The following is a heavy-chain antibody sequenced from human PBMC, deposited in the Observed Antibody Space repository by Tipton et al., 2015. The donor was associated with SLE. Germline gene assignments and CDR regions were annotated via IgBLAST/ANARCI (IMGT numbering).Heavy chain of an antibody. CDR3: AGLIKDY. V-gene: IGHV4-34*01. Sequence: LRLSCAVYGGSFSGYYWSWIRQPPGKGLEWIGEINHSGSTNYNPSLKSRVTISVDTSKNQFSLKLSSVTAADTAVYYCAGLIKDYWGQGTLVTVSS. D-gene: IGHD3-10*01. CDR2: INHSGST. J-gene: IGHJ4*02. CDR1: GGSFSGYY.